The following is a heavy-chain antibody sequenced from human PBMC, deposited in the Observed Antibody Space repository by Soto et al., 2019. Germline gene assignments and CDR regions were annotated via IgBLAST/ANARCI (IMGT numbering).Heavy chain of an antibody. CDR3: ARLMVRGVVYYYYYGMDV. J-gene: IGHJ6*02. V-gene: IGHV1-8*01. D-gene: IGHD3-10*01. Sequence: ASVKVSCKASGYTFTSYDINWVRQATGQGLEWMGWMNPNSGNTGYAQKFQGRVTMTRNTSISTAYMELSSLRSEDTAVYYCARLMVRGVVYYYYYGMDVWGQGTTVTVSS. CDR2: MNPNSGNT. CDR1: GYTFTSYD.